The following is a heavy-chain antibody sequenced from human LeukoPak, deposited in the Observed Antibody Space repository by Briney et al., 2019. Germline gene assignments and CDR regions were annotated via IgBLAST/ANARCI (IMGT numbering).Heavy chain of an antibody. CDR3: ARDSRAYSSSFPFDY. J-gene: IGHJ4*02. CDR2: ISWNSGSI. CDR1: GFTFDDYA. D-gene: IGHD6-6*01. V-gene: IGHV3-9*01. Sequence: PGRSLRLSCAASGFTFDDYAMHWVRQAPGKGLEWVSGISWNSGSIGYADSVKGRFTISRDNAKNSLYLQMNSLRAEDTAVYYCARDSRAYSSSFPFDYWGQGTLVTVSS.